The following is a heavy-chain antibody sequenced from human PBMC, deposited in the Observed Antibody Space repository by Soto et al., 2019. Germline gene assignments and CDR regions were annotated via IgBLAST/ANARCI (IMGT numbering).Heavy chain of an antibody. V-gene: IGHV3-48*02. CDR1: GFTFTRYS. D-gene: IGHD5-18*01. CDR3: ATRSNTFDK. CDR2: ISSSSSLI. Sequence: GGSLRLSCAASGFTFTRYSMNWVRQAPGKGLEWVSYISSSSSLIYYADSVKGRFTVSRDNAKNSLYLQMNSLRDEDTAVYYCATRSNTFDKWGQGTLVTVSS. J-gene: IGHJ4*02.